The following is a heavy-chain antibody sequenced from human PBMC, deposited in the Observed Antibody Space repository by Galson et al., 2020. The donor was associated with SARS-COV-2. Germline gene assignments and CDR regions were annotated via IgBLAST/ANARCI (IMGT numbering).Heavy chain of an antibody. Sequence: ASVKVSCKASGYTFTSYEINWVRPATGQGLEWMGWMNPNSGNTGYAQKFQGRVTMTRNTSISTAYMELSSLRSEDTAVYYCARGRYSYGSYYYYYYYMDVWGKGTTVTVSS. CDR1: GYTFTSYE. J-gene: IGHJ6*03. V-gene: IGHV1-8*01. D-gene: IGHD5-18*01. CDR3: ARGRYSYGSYYYYYYYMDV. CDR2: MNPNSGNT.